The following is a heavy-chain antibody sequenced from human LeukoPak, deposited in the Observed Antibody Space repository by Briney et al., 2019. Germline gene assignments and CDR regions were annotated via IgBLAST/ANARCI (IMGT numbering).Heavy chain of an antibody. CDR2: ISYSGYT. CDR3: AKSGYDILTGYAEYYYYYMDV. V-gene: IGHV4-59*01. J-gene: IGHJ6*03. CDR1: SDSISPYY. Sequence: SETLSLTCTVSSDSISPYYWSWIRQPPGKGLEWIGCISYSGYTNYNPSLKSRVTISVDTSKSQFSLKLSSLTVADTAVYYCAKSGYDILTGYAEYYYYYMDVWGKGTTVTISS. D-gene: IGHD3-9*01.